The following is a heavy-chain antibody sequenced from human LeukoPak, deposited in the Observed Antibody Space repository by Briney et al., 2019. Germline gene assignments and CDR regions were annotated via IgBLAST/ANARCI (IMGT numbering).Heavy chain of an antibody. CDR2: ISAYNGNT. Sequence: GASVKVSCKASGGIFSNYAINWVRQAPGQGLEWMGWISAYNGNTNYAQKLQGRVTMTTDTSTSTAYMELRSLRSDDTAVYYCARLLARPPGFNNWNYDGREGYYMDVWGKGTTVTVSS. D-gene: IGHD1-7*01. CDR3: ARLLARPPGFNNWNYDGREGYYMDV. CDR1: GGIFSNYA. J-gene: IGHJ6*03. V-gene: IGHV1-18*01.